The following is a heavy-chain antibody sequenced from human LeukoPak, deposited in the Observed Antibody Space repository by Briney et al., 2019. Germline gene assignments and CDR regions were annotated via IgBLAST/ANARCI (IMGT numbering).Heavy chain of an antibody. CDR1: GFTVSSNE. Sequence: GGSLRLSCAASGFTVSSNEMSWVRQAPGKGLEWVSSISGGSTYYADSRKGRFTISRDNSKNTLYLQMNSLRAEDTAVYYCARDEGYYDSSGYYLFDYWGQGTLVTVSS. V-gene: IGHV3-38-3*01. CDR3: ARDEGYYDSSGYYLFDY. CDR2: ISGGST. J-gene: IGHJ4*02. D-gene: IGHD3-22*01.